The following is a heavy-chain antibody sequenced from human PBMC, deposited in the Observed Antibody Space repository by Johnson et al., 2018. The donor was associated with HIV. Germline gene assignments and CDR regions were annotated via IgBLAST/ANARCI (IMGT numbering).Heavy chain of an antibody. D-gene: IGHD3-22*01. CDR2: IGTAGDT. V-gene: IGHV3-13*01. CDR3: ARDVPETGSFGYYDAFDI. J-gene: IGHJ3*02. CDR1: GFTFSSYD. Sequence: VQVVESGGGLVQPGGSLRLSCAASGFTFSSYDMHWVRQATGKGLEWVSAIGTAGDTYYPGSVKGRFTISRENAKNSLYLQMNSLRAEDTAVYYCARDVPETGSFGYYDAFDIWGQGTMVTVSS.